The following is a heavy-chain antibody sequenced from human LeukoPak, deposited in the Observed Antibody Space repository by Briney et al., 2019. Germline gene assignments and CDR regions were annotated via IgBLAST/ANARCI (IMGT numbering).Heavy chain of an antibody. V-gene: IGHV4-39*07. CDR1: GGSISSSSYY. Sequence: PSETLSLTCTVSGGSISSSSYYWGWIRQPPGKGLGWIGSIYYSGSTYYNPSLKSRVTISVDTSKNQFSLKLSSVTAADTALYYCARDRGIMLTFGGVIAKGAHYWGQGTLVTVSS. J-gene: IGHJ4*02. CDR2: IYYSGST. CDR3: ARDRGIMLTFGGVIAKGAHY. D-gene: IGHD3-16*02.